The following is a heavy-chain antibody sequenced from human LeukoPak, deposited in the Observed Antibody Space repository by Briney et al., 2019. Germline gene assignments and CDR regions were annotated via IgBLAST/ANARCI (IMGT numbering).Heavy chain of an antibody. J-gene: IGHJ4*02. CDR1: GGTFSSYA. CDR2: IIPMVGTT. D-gene: IGHD2-21*02. CDR3: ARDLLFTYCGGDCYFDY. Sequence: ASVKVSCKASGGTFSSYAISWVRQAPGQGLEWMGRIIPMVGTTNYAQKFRGRVTIATDESTSTAYMELSSLRSEDTAVYYCARDLLFTYCGGDCYFDYWGQGTLVTVSS. V-gene: IGHV1-69*05.